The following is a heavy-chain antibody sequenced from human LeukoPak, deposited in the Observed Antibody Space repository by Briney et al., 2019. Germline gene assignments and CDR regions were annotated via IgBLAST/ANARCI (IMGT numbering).Heavy chain of an antibody. J-gene: IGHJ5*02. D-gene: IGHD6-19*01. CDR2: INPNSGGT. CDR3: ARDKPPYSSGWYREDWFDP. CDR1: GYTFTGYH. V-gene: IGHV1-2*02. Sequence: GASVKVSCKASGYTFTGYHMHWVRQAPGQGLEWMGWINPNSGGTNYAQKFQGRVTMTRDTSISTAYMELSRLRSDDTAVYYCARDKPPYSSGWYREDWFDPWGQGTLVTVSS.